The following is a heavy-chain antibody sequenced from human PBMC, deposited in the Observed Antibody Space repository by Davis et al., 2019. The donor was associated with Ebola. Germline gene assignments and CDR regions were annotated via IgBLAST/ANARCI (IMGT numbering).Heavy chain of an antibody. Sequence: MPSETLSLTCAVYGGSFNIYYWSWVRQSPGKGLEWIGEINHSGSTNYNTSLMGRVTLAVDAPKNQFSLRLSSVTAADTGMYYCARRRIAARPIDYWGQGTLVTVSS. CDR1: GGSFNIYY. CDR2: INHSGST. D-gene: IGHD6-6*01. CDR3: ARRRIAARPIDY. J-gene: IGHJ4*02. V-gene: IGHV4-34*01.